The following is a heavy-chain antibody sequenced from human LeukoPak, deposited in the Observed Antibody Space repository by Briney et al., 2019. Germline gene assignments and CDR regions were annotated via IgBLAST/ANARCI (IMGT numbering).Heavy chain of an antibody. CDR3: ATEGPDGTYSYFHH. D-gene: IGHD1-26*01. J-gene: IGHJ4*02. Sequence: GRSLRLSCEASGFSFSDSGMHWVRQAPGKGLEWVAVLWSDETIKYYADPVKGRFTISRDNSKKTVWLQMDSLTVEDSALYHCATEGPDGTYSYFHHWGQGTLVIVSS. CDR2: LWSDETIK. V-gene: IGHV3-33*08. CDR1: GFSFSDSG.